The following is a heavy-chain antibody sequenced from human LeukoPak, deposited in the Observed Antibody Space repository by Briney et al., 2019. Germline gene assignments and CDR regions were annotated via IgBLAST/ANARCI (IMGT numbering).Heavy chain of an antibody. D-gene: IGHD3-22*01. CDR1: GGSVGSGGVY. J-gene: IGHJ4*02. V-gene: IGHV4-39*07. Sequence: SETLSLTCTVSGGSVGSGGVYWSWIRQPPGKGLEWIGEINHSGGTDYNPSLKSRVTISVDTSKNQFSLELSSVTAADTAVYYCAREKTYFDGSGNYYGGVFAYWGQGTLVTVSS. CDR3: AREKTYFDGSGNYYGGVFAY. CDR2: INHSGGT.